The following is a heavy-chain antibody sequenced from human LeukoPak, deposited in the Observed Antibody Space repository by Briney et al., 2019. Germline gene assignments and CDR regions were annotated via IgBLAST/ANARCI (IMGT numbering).Heavy chain of an antibody. CDR2: INHSGST. CDR1: GGSFSGYY. V-gene: IGHV4-34*01. CDR3: ARACRGSTSSPFRSSIAARNYFDY. J-gene: IGHJ4*02. D-gene: IGHD6-6*01. Sequence: PSETLSLTCAVYGGSFSGYYWSWIRQPPGKGLEWIGEINHSGSTNYNPSLKSRVTISVDTSKNQFSLKLSSVTAADTAVYYCARACRGSTSSPFRSSIAARNYFDYWGQGTLVTVSS.